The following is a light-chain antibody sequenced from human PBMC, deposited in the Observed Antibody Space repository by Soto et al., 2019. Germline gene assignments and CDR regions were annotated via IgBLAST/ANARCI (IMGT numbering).Light chain of an antibody. J-gene: IGKJ1*01. Sequence: DIVLTQSPGTLSLSPGVRATLSCRASLSISGHYFAWYQQKSDQAPGLLLFSTSSRAPGIPDRFRGRGSGTDFTRTISRLGPEDFAVDHWEEEGSLPWAFGQGTKL. CDR1: LSISGHY. CDR3: EEEGSLPWA. V-gene: IGKV3-20*01. CDR2: STS.